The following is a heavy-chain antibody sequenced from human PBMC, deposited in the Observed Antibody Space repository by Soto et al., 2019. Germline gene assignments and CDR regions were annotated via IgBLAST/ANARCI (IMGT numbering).Heavy chain of an antibody. CDR3: AKDPSPQQIPAVNPGWLDN. CDR1: GDSIRDGGYY. J-gene: IGHJ5*01. D-gene: IGHD6-13*01. V-gene: IGHV4-31*03. Sequence: SETLSLTCTVSGDSIRDGGYYWAWIRQRPGKGLEWMGYIYFTGKTNYNPSLENRLTMSVDMSRRQLYLRLTSVTAADTAVYFCAKDPSPQQIPAVNPGWLDNWGHGISVT. CDR2: IYFTGKT.